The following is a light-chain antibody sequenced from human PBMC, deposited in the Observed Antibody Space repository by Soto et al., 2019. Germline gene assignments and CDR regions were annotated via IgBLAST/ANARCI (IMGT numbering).Light chain of an antibody. V-gene: IGLV2-14*01. CDR3: ISYTTGGSYV. CDR2: EVS. J-gene: IGLJ1*01. Sequence: QSALTQPASVSGTPGQSITISCTGSNSDVGLYDFVSWYQHHPGRAPKLIVSEVSHRPSGISNRFSGSKSGNTASLTISGLQSEDEADYYCISYTTGGSYVFGTGTKLTVL. CDR1: NSDVGLYDF.